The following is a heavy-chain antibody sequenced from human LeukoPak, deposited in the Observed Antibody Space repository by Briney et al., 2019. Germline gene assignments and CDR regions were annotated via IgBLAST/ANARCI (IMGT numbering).Heavy chain of an antibody. CDR2: ISASGGTT. Sequence: GGSLRLSCAASGFTFSSYGMSWVRQAPGKGLEWVSAISASGGTTYYADSVKGRFTISRDNSKNTLSLQLNSLRAEDTAVYYCAKDSQQLWSQKCLDYWGQGTLVTVSS. V-gene: IGHV3-23*01. CDR1: GFTFSSYG. J-gene: IGHJ4*02. D-gene: IGHD5-18*01. CDR3: AKDSQQLWSQKCLDY.